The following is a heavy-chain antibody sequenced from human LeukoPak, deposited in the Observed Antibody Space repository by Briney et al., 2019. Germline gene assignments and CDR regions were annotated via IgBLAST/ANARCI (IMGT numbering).Heavy chain of an antibody. V-gene: IGHV4-39*01. Sequence: SETLSLTCTASGGSISSSSYYWGWIRQPPGKGLEWIGSIYYSGSTYYNPSLKSRVTISVDTSKNQFSLKLSSVTAADTAVYYCARHNNPQDAFDIWGQGTMVTVSS. J-gene: IGHJ3*02. D-gene: IGHD2/OR15-2a*01. CDR3: ARHNNPQDAFDI. CDR1: GGSISSSSYY. CDR2: IYYSGST.